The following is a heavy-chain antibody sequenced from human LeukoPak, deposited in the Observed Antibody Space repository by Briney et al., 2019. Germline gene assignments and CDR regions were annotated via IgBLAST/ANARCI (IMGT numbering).Heavy chain of an antibody. CDR2: ISGSGGST. V-gene: IGHV3-23*01. CDR3: AKFGSTVTTYGYFDY. Sequence: GGSLRLSCAASGFTFSSYAMSWVRQTPGKGLEWVSAISGSGGSTYYADSVKGRFTISRDNSKNTLYLQMNSLRAEDTAVYYCAKFGSTVTTYGYFDYWGQGTLVTVSS. CDR1: GFTFSSYA. D-gene: IGHD4-17*01. J-gene: IGHJ4*02.